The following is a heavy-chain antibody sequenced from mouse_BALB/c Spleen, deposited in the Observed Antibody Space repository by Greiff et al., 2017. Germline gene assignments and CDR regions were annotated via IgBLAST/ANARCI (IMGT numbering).Heavy chain of an antibody. CDR2: IWAGGST. V-gene: IGHV2-9*02. CDR1: GFSLTSYG. J-gene: IGHJ3*01. D-gene: IGHD2-4*01. CDR3: ARAYDYEPAWFAY. Sequence: VQLQQSGPGLVAPSQSLSITCTVSGFSLTSYGVHWVRQPPGKGLEWLGVIWAGGSTNYNSALMSRLSISKDNSKSQVFLKMNSLQTDDTAMYYCARAYDYEPAWFAYWGQGTLVTVSA.